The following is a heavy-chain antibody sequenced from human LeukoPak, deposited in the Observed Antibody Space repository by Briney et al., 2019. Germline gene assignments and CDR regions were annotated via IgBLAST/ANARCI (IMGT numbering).Heavy chain of an antibody. CDR2: IWYDGSNK. Sequence: GGSLRLSCAASGFTFSNYGMHWVRQAPGKGLEWVAVIWYDGSNKQYADSVKGRFTISRDSSKNTLYLQMSSLRIEDTAVYYCARGGDGYNSPDYWGQGTLGTVSS. D-gene: IGHD5-24*01. CDR3: ARGGDGYNSPDY. V-gene: IGHV3-33*01. CDR1: GFTFSNYG. J-gene: IGHJ4*02.